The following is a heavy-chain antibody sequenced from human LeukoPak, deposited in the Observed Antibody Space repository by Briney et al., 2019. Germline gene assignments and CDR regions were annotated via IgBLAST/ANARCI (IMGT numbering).Heavy chain of an antibody. Sequence: GGSLRLSCAASGFTFSTYVVNWVRQAPGKGLEWVSTISDSGGSTYYADSVKDRFTISRDNSKSTLYLQMNSLRGEDTAVYYCGRYYVMDVWGQGTSVTVSS. CDR1: GFTFSTYV. CDR3: GRYYVMDV. CDR2: ISDSGGST. J-gene: IGHJ6*02. V-gene: IGHV3-23*01.